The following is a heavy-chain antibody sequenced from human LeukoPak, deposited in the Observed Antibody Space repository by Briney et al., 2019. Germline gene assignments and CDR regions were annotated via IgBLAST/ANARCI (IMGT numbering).Heavy chain of an antibody. D-gene: IGHD4-23*01. Sequence: SETLSLTCTVSGGSVTSASHYWAWIRQPPGKGLEWIGSIHYSGSTYYSPSLKSRLTISGDTSKSQFSLKLTFVTAADTAVYYCARHHDYGDKIDYWGQGTLVTVSS. V-gene: IGHV4-39*01. J-gene: IGHJ4*02. CDR2: IHYSGST. CDR3: ARHHDYGDKIDY. CDR1: GGSVTSASHY.